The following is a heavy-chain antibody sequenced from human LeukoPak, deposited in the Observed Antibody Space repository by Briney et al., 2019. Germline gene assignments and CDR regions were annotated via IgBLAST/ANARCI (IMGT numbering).Heavy chain of an antibody. J-gene: IGHJ5*02. V-gene: IGHV4-34*01. CDR1: GGSFSGYY. CDR2: INHSGST. D-gene: IGHD6-13*01. Sequence: PSETLSLTCAVYGGSFSGYYCSWIRQPPGKALEWIGEINHSGSTNYNPSLKSRVTISVDTSKNQFSLKLSSVTAADTAVYYCARGKRYSSSPTAGFDPWGQGTLVTVSS. CDR3: ARGKRYSSSPTAGFDP.